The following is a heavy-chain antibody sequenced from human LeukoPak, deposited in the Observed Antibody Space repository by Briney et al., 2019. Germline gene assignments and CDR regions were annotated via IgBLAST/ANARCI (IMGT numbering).Heavy chain of an antibody. CDR2: IFHTGKT. J-gene: IGHJ4*02. CDR1: GGSISTGNYW. D-gene: IGHD3-16*01. V-gene: IGHV4-39*01. CDR3: ARQMGVGVWALDY. Sequence: SETLSLTCDVSGGSISTGNYWWGWLRQPPGKGLEWIGIIFHTGKTHDDPSLRGRVSMSVDTSKNQFSLRLSAVTAADTAVYYCARQMGVGVWALDYWGQGALVTVSS.